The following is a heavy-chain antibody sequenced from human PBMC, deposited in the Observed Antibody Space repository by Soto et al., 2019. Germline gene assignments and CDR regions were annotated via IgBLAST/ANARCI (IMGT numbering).Heavy chain of an antibody. J-gene: IGHJ4*02. D-gene: IGHD4-17*01. Sequence: LRLSCAASGFTFSSYWMHWVRQAPGKGLVWVSRINSDGSSTSYADSVKGRFTISRDNAKNTLYLQMNSLRAEDTAVYYCVIGDYDFDYWGQGTLVTVSS. CDR1: GFTFSSYW. V-gene: IGHV3-74*01. CDR3: VIGDYDFDY. CDR2: INSDGSST.